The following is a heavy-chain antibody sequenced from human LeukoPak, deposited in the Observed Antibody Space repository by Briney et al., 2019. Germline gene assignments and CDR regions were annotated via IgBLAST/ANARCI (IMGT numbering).Heavy chain of an antibody. CDR3: ARQGYGTSSYAY. J-gene: IGHJ4*02. CDR1: GDTFTNYW. D-gene: IGHD6-13*01. CDR2: IYPGDSDT. V-gene: IGHV5-51*01. Sequence: GESLKISCKGSGDTFTNYWIGWVRQMPGKGLEWMGIIYPGDSDTRYSPSFQGQVTISADKSISTAFLQWSSLKASDTAMYYCARQGYGTSSYAYWGQGTLVTASS.